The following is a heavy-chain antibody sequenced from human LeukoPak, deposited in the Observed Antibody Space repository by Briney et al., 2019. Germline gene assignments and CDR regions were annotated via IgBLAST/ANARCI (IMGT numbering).Heavy chain of an antibody. CDR3: ARVGGGFYYGSGTTPPWFDP. V-gene: IGHV3-33*01. J-gene: IGHJ5*02. CDR1: GFTFSSYG. Sequence: GGSLRLSCAASGFTFSSYGMHWVRQAPGKGLEWVAVIWYDGSNKYYADSVKGRFTISRDNSKNTLYLQMNSLRAEDTAVYYCARVGGGFYYGSGTTPPWFDPWGQGTLVTVSS. CDR2: IWYDGSNK. D-gene: IGHD3-10*01.